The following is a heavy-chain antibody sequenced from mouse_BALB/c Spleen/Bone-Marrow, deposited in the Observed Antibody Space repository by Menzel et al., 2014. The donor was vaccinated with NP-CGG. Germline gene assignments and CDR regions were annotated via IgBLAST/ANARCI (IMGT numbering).Heavy chain of an antibody. Sequence: SVKMSCKASGYTFTSYWMHWVKQRPGQGLEWIGYINPSTGYTEYNQKFKDKATLTADKSSSTAYMQLSSLTSEDSAVYYCARQITTVDYAIDYWGQGTSVTVSS. CDR2: INPSTGYT. V-gene: IGHV1-4*01. J-gene: IGHJ4*01. D-gene: IGHD1-1*01. CDR1: GYTFTSYW. CDR3: ARQITTVDYAIDY.